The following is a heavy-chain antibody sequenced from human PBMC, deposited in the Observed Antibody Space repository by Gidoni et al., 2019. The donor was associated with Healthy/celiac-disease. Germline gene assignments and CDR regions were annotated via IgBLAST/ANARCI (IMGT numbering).Heavy chain of an antibody. V-gene: IGHV1-2*02. CDR2: IKPDSGGA. CDR1: GFPLPGSD. J-gene: IGHJ6*02. Sequence: QVQLVQSGAGVMEHGSSVKVACRASGFPLPGSDMHWVRQAPGQGLGWMGWIKPDSGGANYTQQFQGRVAITRDTSMSTAYMVRRRLRSEDTAVYYCTRGGIAARLYHGMDVGGRGTTVTVSS. CDR3: TRGGIAARLYHGMDV. D-gene: IGHD6-6*01.